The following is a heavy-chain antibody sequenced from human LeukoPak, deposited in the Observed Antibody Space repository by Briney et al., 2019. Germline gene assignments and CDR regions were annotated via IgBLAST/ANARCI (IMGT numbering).Heavy chain of an antibody. J-gene: IGHJ4*02. D-gene: IGHD7-27*01. V-gene: IGHV3-33*01. CDR2: IWYDGSNK. CDR1: GFTFSSYG. Sequence: GGSLRLSCAASGFTFSSYGMHWVRQAPGKGLEWVAVIWYDGSNKYYADSVKGRFTISRDNSKNTLYLQMNSLRAEDTAVYYCARDSANWSYFDYWGQGTLVTVSS. CDR3: ARDSANWSYFDY.